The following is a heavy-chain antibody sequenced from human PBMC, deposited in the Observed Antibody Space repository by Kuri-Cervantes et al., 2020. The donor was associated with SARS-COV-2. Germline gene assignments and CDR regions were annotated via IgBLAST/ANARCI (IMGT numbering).Heavy chain of an antibody. V-gene: IGHV3-7*05. J-gene: IGHJ5*01. CDR3: ARQVLTMAGWIDS. D-gene: IGHD6-19*01. CDR2: IRQDGGDH. CDR1: GFTFGHFW. Sequence: GGSLRLSCVASGFTFGHFWMTWVRQAPGKGLEWVANIRQDGGDHYYVESVKGRFIISRDNARNSLFLEMKSVRAEGTAVYYCARQVLTMAGWIDSWCQGTLVTVSS.